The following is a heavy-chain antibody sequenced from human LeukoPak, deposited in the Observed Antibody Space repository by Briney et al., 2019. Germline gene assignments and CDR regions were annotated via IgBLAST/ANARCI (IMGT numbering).Heavy chain of an antibody. CDR1: GGSISSYY. CDR3: ARAPNYYGSGSFESSYNWFDP. J-gene: IGHJ5*02. V-gene: IGHV4-4*07. Sequence: PSETLSLTCTVSGGSISSYYWSWIRQPAGKGLEWIGRIYTSGSTNYNPSLKSRVTMSVDTSKNQFSLKLSSVTAADTAVYYCARAPNYYGSGSFESSYNWFDPWGQGTLVTVSS. D-gene: IGHD3-10*01. CDR2: IYTSGST.